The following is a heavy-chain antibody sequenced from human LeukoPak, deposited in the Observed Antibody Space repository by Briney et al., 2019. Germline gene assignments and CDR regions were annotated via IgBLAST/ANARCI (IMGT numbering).Heavy chain of an antibody. CDR2: IIPIFGTA. CDR1: GGTFNSYA. Sequence: ASVKVSCKASGGTFNSYAISWVRQAPGQGREWMGGIIPIFGTANYAQKFQGRVTITTDESTSTAHMELSSLRSEDTAVYYCARGFWSGYFTYYYYYMDVWGKGTTVTVSS. J-gene: IGHJ6*03. D-gene: IGHD3-3*01. V-gene: IGHV1-69*05. CDR3: ARGFWSGYFTYYYYYMDV.